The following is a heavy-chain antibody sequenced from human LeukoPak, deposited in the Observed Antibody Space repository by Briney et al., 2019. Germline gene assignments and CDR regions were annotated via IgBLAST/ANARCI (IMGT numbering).Heavy chain of an antibody. J-gene: IGHJ4*02. CDR3: TKLASASADY. V-gene: IGHV3-30*02. Sequence: GGSLRLSCAVSGFSFSDYDMYWVRQAPGKGLEWVAFIRYDGRIKYYSDSVRGRFNIPRDNPNTMLFLQMKSLRPEDTAVYYCTKLASASADYWGQGTLVIVSS. CDR2: IRYDGRIK. D-gene: IGHD3-3*01. CDR1: GFSFSDYD.